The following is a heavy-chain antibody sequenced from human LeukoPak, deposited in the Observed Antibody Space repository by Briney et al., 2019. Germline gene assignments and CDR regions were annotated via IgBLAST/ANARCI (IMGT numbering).Heavy chain of an antibody. Sequence: ASVKVSCKASGYTFTRYYMHWVRQAPGQGLEWKGIINPSGGSTSYAQKFQGRVTTTRDMSTSTVYMELSSLRSEDTAMYYCATRGAVGFDYWGQGTLVTVSS. CDR3: ATRGAVGFDY. D-gene: IGHD6-19*01. J-gene: IGHJ4*02. V-gene: IGHV1-46*01. CDR2: INPSGGST. CDR1: GYTFTRYY.